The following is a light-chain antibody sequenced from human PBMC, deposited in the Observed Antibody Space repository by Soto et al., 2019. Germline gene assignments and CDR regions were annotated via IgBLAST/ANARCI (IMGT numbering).Light chain of an antibody. V-gene: IGLV2-14*01. J-gene: IGLJ1*01. CDR1: SGDIGSYNR. Sequence: LAQPASVSGSPGQSITISCTGTSGDIGSYNRVSWYQQHPGKAPKLIIYEVTDRPSGVSNRFSGSKSGNTASLTISGLQAEDEAEYYCSSYTNINTGACVFGTGTKVTVL. CDR3: SSYTNINTGACV. CDR2: EVT.